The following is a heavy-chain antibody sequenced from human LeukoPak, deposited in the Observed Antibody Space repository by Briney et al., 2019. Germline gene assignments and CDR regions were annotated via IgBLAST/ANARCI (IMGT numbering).Heavy chain of an antibody. Sequence: GEPLNFSGKAPGSRSTSYWITWARQMPGKGLEWIGIIVPVDSDTRYSPSFQGQVTISADKSISTAYLQWSSLKASDTAMYYCASQMRGSGWYGFFDYWGQGTVVTVSA. CDR2: IVPVDSDT. J-gene: IGHJ4*02. V-gene: IGHV5-51*01. CDR1: GSRSTSYW. CDR3: ASQMRGSGWYGFFDY. D-gene: IGHD6-19*01.